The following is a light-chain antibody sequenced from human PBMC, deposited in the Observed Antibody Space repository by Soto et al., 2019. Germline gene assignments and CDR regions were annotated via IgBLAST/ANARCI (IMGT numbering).Light chain of an antibody. CDR3: SSYTPTV. CDR2: DVS. V-gene: IGLV2-14*01. Sequence: QSVLTQPASVSRSPGQSITISCTGTSSDVGGYNYVSWYQQHPGKAPKLMIYDVSNRPSGVSNRFSGSKSGNTASLTISGLQAKDEADYYCSSYTPTVFGGGTKLTVL. CDR1: SSDVGGYNY. J-gene: IGLJ2*01.